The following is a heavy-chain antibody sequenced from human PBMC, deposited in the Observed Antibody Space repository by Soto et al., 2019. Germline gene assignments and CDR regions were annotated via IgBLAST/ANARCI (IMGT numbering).Heavy chain of an antibody. CDR3: ARGAWDIVLMVYAFGMDV. CDR1: GGSISSYY. CDR2: IYYSGST. Sequence: PSETLSLTCTVSGGSISSYYWSWIRQPPGKGLEWIGYIYYSGSTNYNPSLKSRVTISVETSKNQFALKLSSVPAAGTAVYYCARGAWDIVLMVYAFGMDVWGQGTTVTVSS. J-gene: IGHJ6*02. D-gene: IGHD2-8*01. V-gene: IGHV4-59*01.